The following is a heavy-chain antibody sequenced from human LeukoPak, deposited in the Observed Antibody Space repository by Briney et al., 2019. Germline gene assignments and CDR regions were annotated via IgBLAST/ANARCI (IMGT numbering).Heavy chain of an antibody. CDR3: ARGIVVVVGASDHFDY. CDR2: ISPDGSDK. V-gene: IGHV3-7*01. J-gene: IGHJ4*02. Sequence: GGSLRLSCVASGFTFSTYWMNWVRQAPGKGLERVGTISPDGSDKYYVDSVKGRFTISRDNAKTSLYQQINSLRADDTALYFCARGIVVVVGASDHFDYWGQGTLITVSS. D-gene: IGHD2-15*01. CDR1: GFTFSTYW.